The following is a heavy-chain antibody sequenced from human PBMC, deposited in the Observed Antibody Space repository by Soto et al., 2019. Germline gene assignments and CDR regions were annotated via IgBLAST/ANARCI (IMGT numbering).Heavy chain of an antibody. D-gene: IGHD6-13*01. J-gene: IGHJ4*02. CDR3: ARAGFAAFDR. CDR2: ISSSSGHI. V-gene: IGHV3-21*01. Sequence: GGSLRLSCEASGFTFSIYSMKWIRQPPGRGLEWISSISSSSGHIYFADSVKGRFTISRDNAKNSVYLQMDNVKVEDTAVYYCARAGFAAFDRWGQGTLVTVSS. CDR1: GFTFSIYS.